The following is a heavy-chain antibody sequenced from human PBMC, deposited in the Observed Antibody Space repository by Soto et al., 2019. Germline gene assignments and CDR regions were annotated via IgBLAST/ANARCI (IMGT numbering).Heavy chain of an antibody. D-gene: IGHD5-18*01. J-gene: IGHJ4*02. CDR1: GFSLSTSGMC. Sequence: SGPTLVNPTQTLTLTCTFSGFSLSTSGMCVSWIRQPPGKALEWLALIDWDDDKYYSTSLKTRLTISKDTSKNQVVLTMTNMDPVDTATYYCARVRRGYSYDQYYFDYWGQGTLVTVSS. CDR2: IDWDDDK. V-gene: IGHV2-70*01. CDR3: ARVRRGYSYDQYYFDY.